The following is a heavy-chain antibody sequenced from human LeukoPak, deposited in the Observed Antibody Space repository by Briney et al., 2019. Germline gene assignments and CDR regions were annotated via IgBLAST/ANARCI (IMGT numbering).Heavy chain of an antibody. D-gene: IGHD2-2*01. CDR2: INHSGST. J-gene: IGHJ2*01. V-gene: IGHV4-34*01. CDR1: GGSFSGYY. CDR3: ARGIVLVPAAKEYFDL. Sequence: SETLSLTCAVYGGSFSGYYWSWLRQPPGKGLEWIVEINHSGSTNYNPSLKSRVTISVDTSKNQFSLKRSSVTAADTSVYYCARGIVLVPAAKEYFDLWGRGTLVTVSS.